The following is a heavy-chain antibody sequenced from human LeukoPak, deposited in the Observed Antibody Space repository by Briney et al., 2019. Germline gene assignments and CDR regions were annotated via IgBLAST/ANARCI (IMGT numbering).Heavy chain of an antibody. CDR2: INHSGNS. Sequence: SEALSLTCAVYGGSFSGNYWIWIRQPPGKGLEWIGEINHSGNSNYNPSLKSRVTMSVDTSKNQISLKLSSVTAADTAVYYCARLDSSSWIDYWGQGTLITVSS. V-gene: IGHV4-34*01. CDR3: ARLDSSSWIDY. J-gene: IGHJ4*02. D-gene: IGHD6-13*01. CDR1: GGSFSGNY.